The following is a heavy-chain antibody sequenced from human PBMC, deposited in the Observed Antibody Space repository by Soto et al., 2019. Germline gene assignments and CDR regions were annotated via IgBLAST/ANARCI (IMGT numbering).Heavy chain of an antibody. V-gene: IGHV4-59*08. CDR3: ARGGWRQIDY. D-gene: IGHD3-3*01. CDR1: GGSIGSYY. CDR2: IYYSGST. Sequence: QVQLQESGPGLVKPSETLSLTCSVSGGSIGSYYWSWIRQPPGKGLEWIGYIYYSGSTNYNPSLRSRVTTSVDTSKNQFTLKLSSVPAAAAAVYYCARGGWRQIDYWGQGTLVTVSS. J-gene: IGHJ4*02.